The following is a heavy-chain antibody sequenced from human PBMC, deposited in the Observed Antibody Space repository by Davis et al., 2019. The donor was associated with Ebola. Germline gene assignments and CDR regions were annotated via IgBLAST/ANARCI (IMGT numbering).Heavy chain of an antibody. V-gene: IGHV3-48*03. Sequence: PGGSLRLSCAASGFTFSSYEMNWVRQAPGKGLEWVSYISSSGSTIYYADSVKGRFTISRDNAKNSLYLQMNSLRAEDTAVYYCARSRAGTIFGPYYYYYGMDVWGQGTTVTVSS. CDR3: ARSRAGTIFGPYYYYYGMDV. CDR1: GFTFSSYE. CDR2: ISSSGSTI. J-gene: IGHJ6*02. D-gene: IGHD3-3*01.